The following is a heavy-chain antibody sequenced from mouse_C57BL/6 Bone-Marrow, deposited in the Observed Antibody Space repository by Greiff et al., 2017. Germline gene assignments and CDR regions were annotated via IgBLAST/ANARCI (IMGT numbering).Heavy chain of an antibody. V-gene: IGHV1-81*01. CDR2: IYPRSGNT. CDR1: GYTFTSYG. Sequence: QVQLQQSGAELARPGASVKLSCKASGYTFTSYGISWVKQRTGPGLEWIGEIYPRSGNTYYNEQFKGKATLTADKSSSTAYMELRSLTSEDSAVYFCARPLLYYYAMDYWGQGPSATVSS. J-gene: IGHJ4*01. CDR3: ARPLLYYYAMDY. D-gene: IGHD2-10*01.